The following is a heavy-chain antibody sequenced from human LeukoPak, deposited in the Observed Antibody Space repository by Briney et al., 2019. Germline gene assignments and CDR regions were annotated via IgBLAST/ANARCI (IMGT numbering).Heavy chain of an antibody. CDR2: ISGSGGST. CDR3: AKDHYDSSGPHLYYYYYGMDV. J-gene: IGHJ6*02. V-gene: IGHV3-23*01. D-gene: IGHD3-22*01. Sequence: PGASLRLSGAASGFTFSSYAMSWVRQAPGKGLEWVSAISGSGGSTYYADSVKGRFTISRDNSKNTLYLQMNSLRAEDTAVYYCAKDHYDSSGPHLYYYYYGMDVWGQGTTVTVSS. CDR1: GFTFSSYA.